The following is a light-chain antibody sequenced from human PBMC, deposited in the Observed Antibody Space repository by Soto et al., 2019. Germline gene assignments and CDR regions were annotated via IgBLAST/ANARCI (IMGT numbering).Light chain of an antibody. CDR1: QTIAKS. CDR2: TAS. Sequence: DIQMTQSPSSLSASVGDTISITCRSFQTIAKSLNWYQQRPGKAPKLLIYTASTLQSGVPSRFSGGGSGTEFTLTISSLQPEDFGTYYCQQLFDYPLTFGGGTKVDIK. V-gene: IGKV1-9*01. CDR3: QQLFDYPLT. J-gene: IGKJ4*01.